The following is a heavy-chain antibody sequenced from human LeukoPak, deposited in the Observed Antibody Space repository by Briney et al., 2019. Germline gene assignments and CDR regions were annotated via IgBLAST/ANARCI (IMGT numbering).Heavy chain of an antibody. CDR3: AMYHQTLGLYP. J-gene: IGHJ4*02. CDR2: IYYSGST. CDR1: GGSISSSSYY. Sequence: ASETLSLTCTVSGGSISSSSYYWGWIRQPPGKGLEWIGSIYYSGSTYYNPSLKSRVTISVDTSKNQFSLKLSSVTAADTAVYYCAMYHQTLGLYPWGQGTLVTVSS. V-gene: IGHV4-39*07. D-gene: IGHD2-2*01.